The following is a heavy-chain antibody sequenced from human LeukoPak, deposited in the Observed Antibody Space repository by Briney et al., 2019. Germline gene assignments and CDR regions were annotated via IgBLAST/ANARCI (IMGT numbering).Heavy chain of an antibody. J-gene: IGHJ5*02. D-gene: IGHD3-22*01. V-gene: IGHV4-38-2*02. CDR3: ARAWDSSGFRRPNWFDP. CDR2: IYHSGST. CDR1: GYSISSGYY. Sequence: SETLSLTCTVSGYSISSGYYWGWIRQPPGKGLEWIGSIYHSGSTNYNPSLKSRVTISVDTSKNQFSLKLSSVTAADTAVYYCARAWDSSGFRRPNWFDPWGQGTLVTVSS.